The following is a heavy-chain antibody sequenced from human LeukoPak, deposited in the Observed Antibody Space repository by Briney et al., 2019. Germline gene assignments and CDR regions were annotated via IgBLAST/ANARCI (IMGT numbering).Heavy chain of an antibody. D-gene: IGHD6-19*01. J-gene: IGHJ5*02. V-gene: IGHV1-69*13. CDR2: IIPMFGTA. Sequence: GASVKVSCKASGGSFSSYVISWVRQAPGQGLEWMGGIIPMFGTANYAQKFQGRVTVTADESTSTAYMELRSLRSDDTAVYYCARVGAVAGTRWFDPWGQGTLVTVSS. CDR3: ARVGAVAGTRWFDP. CDR1: GGSFSSYV.